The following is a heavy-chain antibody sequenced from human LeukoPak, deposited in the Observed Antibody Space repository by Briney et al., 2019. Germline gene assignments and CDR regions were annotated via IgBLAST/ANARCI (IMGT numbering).Heavy chain of an antibody. D-gene: IGHD3-10*01. CDR1: GFTFSSYA. J-gene: IGHJ4*02. CDR3: ARGSGSYHDY. Sequence: GGSLRLSCAASGFTFSSYAMHWVRQAPGKGLEWVVVISYDGSNKYYADSVKGRFTISRDNSKNTLYLQMNSLRAEDTAVYYCARGSGSYHDYWGQGTLVTVSS. V-gene: IGHV3-30*04. CDR2: ISYDGSNK.